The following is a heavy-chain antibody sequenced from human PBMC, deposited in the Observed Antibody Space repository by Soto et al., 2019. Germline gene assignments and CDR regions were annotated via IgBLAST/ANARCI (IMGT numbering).Heavy chain of an antibody. J-gene: IGHJ4*02. CDR1: GYTFSSYA. D-gene: IGHD4-4*01. V-gene: IGHV1-3*01. CDR2: INAGNGNT. CDR3: ARGVTPYYFDY. Sequence: ASVKVSCKASGYTFSSYAMHWVRQAPGQRLEWMGWINAGNGNTKYAQKLQGRVTMTTDTSTSTAYMELRSLRSDDTAVYYCARGVTPYYFDYWGQGTLVTVSS.